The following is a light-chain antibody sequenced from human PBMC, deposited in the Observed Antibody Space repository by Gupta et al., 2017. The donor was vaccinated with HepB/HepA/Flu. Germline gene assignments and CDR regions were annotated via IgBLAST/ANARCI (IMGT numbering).Light chain of an antibody. CDR1: QSVSSY. CDR3: QRRRNRPSLFT. J-gene: IGKJ3*01. V-gene: IGKV3-11*01. Sequence: VLKKSPATLSLPQGERATLSCRSSQSVSSYLSLYQQKPGQAPRLLLFVSSDWATGIRARFSFSGSGTDFTLTISILEPEDFAFDFCQRRRNRPSLFTFGRGTKVDIK. CDR2: VSS.